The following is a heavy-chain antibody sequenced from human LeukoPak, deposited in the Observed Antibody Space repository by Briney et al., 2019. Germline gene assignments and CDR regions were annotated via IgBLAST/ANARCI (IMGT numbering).Heavy chain of an antibody. CDR3: ARAGSSGLNWFDP. D-gene: IGHD6-19*01. Sequence: ASVKVSCKASGYTFTGYYMHWVRQAPGQGLEWMGIINPSGGSTSYAQKFQGRVTMTRDTSTSAVYMELSSLRSEDTAVYYCARAGSSGLNWFDPWGQGTLVTVSS. CDR1: GYTFTGYY. V-gene: IGHV1-46*01. CDR2: INPSGGST. J-gene: IGHJ5*02.